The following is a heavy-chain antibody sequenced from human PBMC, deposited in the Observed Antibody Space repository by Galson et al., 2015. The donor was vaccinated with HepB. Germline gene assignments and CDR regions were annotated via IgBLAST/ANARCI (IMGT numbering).Heavy chain of an antibody. D-gene: IGHD1-26*01. CDR2: FYSGGST. J-gene: IGHJ4*02. V-gene: IGHV3-66*02. CDR1: GFTVRTNS. Sequence: SLRLSCAASGFTVRTNSMSWVRQAPGKGLEWVSVFYSGGSTYYADSVKGRFTISRVDSKNTLYLHMSSLRPEDTAVYYCATERSTSGSYYFDNWGQGTLVTVSS. CDR3: ATERSTSGSYYFDN.